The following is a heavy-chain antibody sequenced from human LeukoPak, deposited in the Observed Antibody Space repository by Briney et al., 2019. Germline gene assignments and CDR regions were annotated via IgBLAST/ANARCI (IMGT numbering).Heavy chain of an antibody. CDR2: IIPIFGTA. CDR3: ARDTGDSLSPIVVVPAAATGAFDI. CDR1: GGTFSSYA. D-gene: IGHD2-2*01. V-gene: IGHV1-69*05. Sequence: SVKVSCKASGGTFSSYAISWVRQAPGQGLEWMGGIIPIFGTANYAQKFQGRDTITTDESTSTAYMELSSLRSEDTAVYYCARDTGDSLSPIVVVPAAATGAFDIWGQGTMVTVSS. J-gene: IGHJ3*02.